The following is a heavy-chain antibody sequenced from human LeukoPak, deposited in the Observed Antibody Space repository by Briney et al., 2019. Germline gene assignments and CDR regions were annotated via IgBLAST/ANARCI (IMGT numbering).Heavy chain of an antibody. J-gene: IGHJ4*02. CDR2: ISGSGGST. CDR1: GFTFSSYA. CDR3: AKVIELGVVITPKYYFDY. Sequence: GGSLRLSCAASGFTFSSYAMNWVRQAPGKGLEWVSAISGSGGSTYYADSVKGRFTISRDNSKNTLYLQMNSLRAEDTAVYYCAKVIELGVVITPKYYFDYWGQGTLVTVSS. D-gene: IGHD3-3*01. V-gene: IGHV3-23*01.